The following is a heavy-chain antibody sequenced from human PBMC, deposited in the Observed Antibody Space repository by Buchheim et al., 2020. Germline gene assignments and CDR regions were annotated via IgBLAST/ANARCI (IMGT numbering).Heavy chain of an antibody. V-gene: IGHV4-34*01. CDR3: ARGLGIQLWFSWFDP. J-gene: IGHJ5*02. CDR1: GGSFSGYY. D-gene: IGHD5-18*01. CDR2: INHSGST. Sequence: QVQLQQWGAGLLKPSETLSLTCAVYGGSFSGYYWSWIRQPPGKGLEWIGEINHSGSTNYNPSLKSRATISVDTSKNQFSLKLSSVTAADTAVYYCARGLGIQLWFSWFDPWGQGTL.